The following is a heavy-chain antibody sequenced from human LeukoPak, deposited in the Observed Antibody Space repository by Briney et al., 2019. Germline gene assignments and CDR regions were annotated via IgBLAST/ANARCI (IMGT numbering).Heavy chain of an antibody. CDR2: IKSKTDGGTT. J-gene: IGHJ3*02. CDR3: TTDPGYYYDSSGYSFDI. CDR1: GFTFSNAW. V-gene: IGHV3-15*01. Sequence: NPGGSLRLSCAASGFTFSNAWMGWVRQAPGKGLEWVGRIKSKTDGGTTDYEAPVKGRFTISRDDSKNTLYLQMNSLKTEDTAVYYCTTDPGYYYDSSGYSFDIWGQGTMVTVSS. D-gene: IGHD3-22*01.